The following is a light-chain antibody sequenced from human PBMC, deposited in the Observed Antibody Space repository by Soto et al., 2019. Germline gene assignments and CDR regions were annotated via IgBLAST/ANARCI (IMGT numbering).Light chain of an antibody. CDR2: EVS. J-gene: IGLJ2*01. V-gene: IGLV2-14*01. CDR3: SSYTSSNTLL. CDR1: SSDVGGYNY. Sequence: QSALTQPASVSGSPGQSITISCTGTSSDVGGYNYVSWYQQHPAKAPKLMIFEVSNRPSGISNRFSGSKSGNTASLTISGLQAEDEADYYCSSYTSSNTLLFGGGTKLTVL.